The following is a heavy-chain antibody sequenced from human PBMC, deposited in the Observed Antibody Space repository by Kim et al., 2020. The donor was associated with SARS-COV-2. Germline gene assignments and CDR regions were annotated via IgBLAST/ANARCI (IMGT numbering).Heavy chain of an antibody. D-gene: IGHD6-19*01. J-gene: IGHJ6*02. CDR3: ARGAVAGVNYYGMDV. Sequence: GGSLRLSCAASGFTFSSYAMHWVRQAPGKGLEWVAVISYDGSNKYYADSVKGRFTISRDNSKNTLYLQMNSLRAEDTAVYYCARGAVAGVNYYGMDVWGQGTTVTVSS. CDR2: ISYDGSNK. V-gene: IGHV3-30*04. CDR1: GFTFSSYA.